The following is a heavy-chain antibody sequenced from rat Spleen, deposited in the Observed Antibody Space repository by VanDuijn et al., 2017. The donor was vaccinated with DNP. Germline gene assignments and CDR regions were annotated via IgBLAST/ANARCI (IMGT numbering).Heavy chain of an antibody. D-gene: IGHD1-7*01. J-gene: IGHJ3*01. CDR2: ISTNGEYT. CDR1: GFSFSKYG. V-gene: IGHV5S13*01. CDR3: ATSSYFGYDYGFAY. Sequence: EVQLVELGGGLVQPGGSLKVSCVASGFSFSKYGMAWVRQAPTKGLEWVASISTNGEYTHYRDSVKGRFAISRENAKNTLHLQKNSLRSEDTATYYCATSSYFGYDYGFAYWGQGTLVTVSS.